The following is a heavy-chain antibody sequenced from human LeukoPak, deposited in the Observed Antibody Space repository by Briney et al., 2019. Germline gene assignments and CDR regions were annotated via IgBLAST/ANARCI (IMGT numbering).Heavy chain of an antibody. J-gene: IGHJ4*02. V-gene: IGHV3-66*02. D-gene: IGHD6-13*01. CDR2: MYSGGST. Sequence: QPGGSLRLPCAASGFTVSSNYMSWVRQAPGKGLEWVSIMYSGGSTYYADSVKGRFTISRDNSKNTLYLQMNSLRAEDTAVYYCASKGPQYTSSWYYSDYWGQGTLVTVSS. CDR3: ASKGPQYTSSWYYSDY. CDR1: GFTVSSNY.